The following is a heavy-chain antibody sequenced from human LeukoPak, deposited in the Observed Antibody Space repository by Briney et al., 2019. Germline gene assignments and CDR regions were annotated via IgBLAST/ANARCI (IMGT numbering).Heavy chain of an antibody. D-gene: IGHD2-2*01. CDR1: GYTFTGYY. V-gene: IGHV1-2*02. J-gene: IGHJ5*02. CDR3: SRGPVPAAIFRFDP. Sequence: ASVKVSCKASGYTFTGYYMHWVRQAPGQGLEWMGWINPNSGDTKYAQKFQGRVTMTRDASISTAYMELSGLNSDDTAVYYCSRGPVPAAIFRFDPWGQGTLVTVSS. CDR2: INPNSGDT.